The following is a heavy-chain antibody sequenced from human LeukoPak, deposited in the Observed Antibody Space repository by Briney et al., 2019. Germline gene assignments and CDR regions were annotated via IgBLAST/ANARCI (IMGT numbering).Heavy chain of an antibody. J-gene: IGHJ4*02. CDR3: ARGPYCSGGSCYAGKWVY. CDR1: GYIFTSYD. CDR2: ISAYNGNT. Sequence: ASVKVSCKASGYIFTSYDNNWVRQAPGQGLEWMGWISAYNGNTNYAQKLQGRVTMTTDTSTSTAYMELRSLRSDDTAVYYCARGPYCSGGSCYAGKWVYWGQGTLVTVSS. V-gene: IGHV1-18*01. D-gene: IGHD2-15*01.